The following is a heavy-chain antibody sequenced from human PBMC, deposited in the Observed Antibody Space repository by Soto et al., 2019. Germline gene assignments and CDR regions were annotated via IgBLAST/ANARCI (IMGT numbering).Heavy chain of an antibody. Sequence: GESLKISCAASGFTFSSYAMSWVRQAPGKGLEWVSAISGSGGSTYYADSVKGRFTISRDNSKNTLYLQMNSLRAEDTAVYYCAKAPCSSTSCYGDYWGQGTLVTVSS. CDR1: GFTFSSYA. J-gene: IGHJ4*02. V-gene: IGHV3-23*01. D-gene: IGHD2-2*01. CDR2: ISGSGGST. CDR3: AKAPCSSTSCYGDY.